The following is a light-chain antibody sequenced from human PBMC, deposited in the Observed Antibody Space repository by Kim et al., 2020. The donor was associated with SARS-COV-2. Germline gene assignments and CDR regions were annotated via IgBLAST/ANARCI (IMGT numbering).Light chain of an antibody. CDR1: SGCISSNY. Sequence: KTVTSPCAGSSGCISSNYLQWYQQLPGSAPTSVIYGHNQRPSWVPDRFSGSLDSSSNSASLTISGLTTEDEADYYCQSYDSTTLWVFGGGTKLTVL. J-gene: IGLJ3*02. V-gene: IGLV6-57*02. CDR2: GHN. CDR3: QSYDSTTLWV.